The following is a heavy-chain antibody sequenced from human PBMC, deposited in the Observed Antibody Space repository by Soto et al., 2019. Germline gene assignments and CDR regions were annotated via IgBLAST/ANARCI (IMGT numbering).Heavy chain of an antibody. Sequence: PGGSLRLSCVASRFTFSSYSMNWVRQAPGKGLEWVSYISSSSSTIYYADSVKGRFTISRDNAKNSLYLQMNSLRAEDTAVYYCARDLKDRYYYDSGTVDNWFDPWGQGTLVTVSS. D-gene: IGHD3-22*01. CDR3: ARDLKDRYYYDSGTVDNWFDP. J-gene: IGHJ5*02. V-gene: IGHV3-48*04. CDR1: RFTFSSYS. CDR2: ISSSSSTI.